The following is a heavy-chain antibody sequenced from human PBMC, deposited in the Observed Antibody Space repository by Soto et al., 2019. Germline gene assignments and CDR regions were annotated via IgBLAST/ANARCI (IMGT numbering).Heavy chain of an antibody. CDR2: ITEDGSEE. Sequence: EVQLVESGGGLVQPGGSLRLSCAASGFSFSNHWMNWVRQVPGKGLEWVAIITEDGSEEHYVDSVKGRFTISRDNAKISLCRQMNSLRVEDAAVSYCARGSGFLIDSCGQGTLVTVSS. J-gene: IGHJ4*02. V-gene: IGHV3-7*04. CDR3: ARGSGFLIDS. CDR1: GFSFSNHW. D-gene: IGHD5-12*01.